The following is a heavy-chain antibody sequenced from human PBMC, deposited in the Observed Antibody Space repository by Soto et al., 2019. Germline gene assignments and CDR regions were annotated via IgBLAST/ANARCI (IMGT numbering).Heavy chain of an antibody. Sequence: GGSLRLSCAASGFTFSSYSMNWVRQAPGKGLEWVSSISSSSSYIYYADSVKGRFTISRDNAKNSLYLQMNSLRAEDTAVYYCARGLTAPNNADNWGQGTLVTVSS. J-gene: IGHJ4*02. CDR1: GFTFSSYS. CDR2: ISSSSSYI. D-gene: IGHD3-16*01. CDR3: ARGLTAPNNADN. V-gene: IGHV3-21*01.